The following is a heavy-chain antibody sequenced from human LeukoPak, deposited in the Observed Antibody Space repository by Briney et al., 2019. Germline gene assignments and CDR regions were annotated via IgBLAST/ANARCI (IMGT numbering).Heavy chain of an antibody. CDR1: GGTFSSYA. CDR3: ARGSEPIFGVVRHLYCYYYGMDV. V-gene: IGHV1-69*13. Sequence: GASVKVSCKASGGTFSSYAISWVRQAPGQGLEWMGGIIPIFGTANYTQKFQGRVTITADESTSTAYMELSSLRSEDTAMYYCARGSEPIFGVVRHLYCYYYGMDVWGQGTTVTVSS. J-gene: IGHJ6*02. D-gene: IGHD3-3*01. CDR2: IIPIFGTA.